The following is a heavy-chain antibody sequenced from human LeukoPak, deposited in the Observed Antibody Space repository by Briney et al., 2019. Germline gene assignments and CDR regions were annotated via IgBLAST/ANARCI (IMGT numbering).Heavy chain of an antibody. D-gene: IGHD1-26*01. CDR1: GFTFSSYW. CDR3: ARGLVGATTVDFFDY. J-gene: IGHJ4*02. V-gene: IGHV3-7*03. Sequence: GGSLRLSCAASGFTFSSYWMSWVRQAPGKGLECVAHIKQDVSEKYYVDSVKGRFTISRDNAKNTLYLQMNSLRAEDTALYYCARGLVGATTVDFFDYWGQGTLVTVSS. CDR2: IKQDVSEK.